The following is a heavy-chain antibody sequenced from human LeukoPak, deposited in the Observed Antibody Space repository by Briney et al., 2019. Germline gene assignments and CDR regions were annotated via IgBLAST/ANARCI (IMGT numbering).Heavy chain of an antibody. Sequence: GGSLRLSCAASGFTFSGHWMHWVRQAPGKGLVWVSRINSDASSTYYADSVKGRFTISRDDAKNTLYLQMNSLRAEDTAVYYCARERWQLGDAFDIWGQGTMVTVSS. J-gene: IGHJ3*02. V-gene: IGHV3-74*01. CDR1: GFTFSGHW. D-gene: IGHD6-6*01. CDR2: INSDASST. CDR3: ARERWQLGDAFDI.